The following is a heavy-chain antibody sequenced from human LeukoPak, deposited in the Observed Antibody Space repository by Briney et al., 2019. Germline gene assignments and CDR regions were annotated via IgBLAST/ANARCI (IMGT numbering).Heavy chain of an antibody. D-gene: IGHD6-19*01. V-gene: IGHV3-30*18. CDR1: GFTFSSYG. CDR3: AKEEQWLFYYYYYGMDV. Sequence: PGRSLRLSCAASGFTFSSYGMHWVRQAPGKGLEWVAVISYDGSNKYYADSVKGRFTISRDNSKNTLYLQMNSLRAEDTAVYYCAKEEQWLFYYYYYGMDVWGQGTTVTVSS. J-gene: IGHJ6*02. CDR2: ISYDGSNK.